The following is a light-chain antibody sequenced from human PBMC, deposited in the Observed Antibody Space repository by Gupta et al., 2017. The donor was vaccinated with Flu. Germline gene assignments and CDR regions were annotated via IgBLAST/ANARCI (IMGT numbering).Light chain of an antibody. CDR3: RQYYSYPPA. J-gene: IGKJ3*01. V-gene: IGKV1-8*01. Sequence: AIRMTQSPSSFSASTGDRVTITCRASQGISSSLVWYQQKLGKAPQLLIYAAATLQSGVPSRFSGSGCGTDFTLPNSSLLSEEYATYYCRQYYSYPPAFGPGTKVDIK. CDR2: AAA. CDR1: QGISSS.